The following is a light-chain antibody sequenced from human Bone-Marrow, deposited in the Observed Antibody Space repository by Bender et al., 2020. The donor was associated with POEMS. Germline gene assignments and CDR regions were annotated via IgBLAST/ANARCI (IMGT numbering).Light chain of an antibody. CDR1: SSNIGAHA. J-gene: IGLJ3*02. V-gene: IGLV1-44*01. Sequence: QSVLTQPPSASGTPGQRVTISCSGGSSNIGAHAVNWYQHLPGTAPKLPHYSSHRRPSEVPDRFSGSRSGTSASLAISGLQSEDEADYYCAVWDDSLNGWVFGGGTKLTVL. CDR2: SSH. CDR3: AVWDDSLNGWV.